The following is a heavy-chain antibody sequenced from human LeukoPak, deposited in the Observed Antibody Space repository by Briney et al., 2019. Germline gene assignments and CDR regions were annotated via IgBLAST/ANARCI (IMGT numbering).Heavy chain of an antibody. D-gene: IGHD2-21*02. CDR3: ARDKAYCGGDCYSWWFDP. CDR1: GFTFSNAW. J-gene: IGHJ5*02. Sequence: PGGSLRLSCAASGFTFSNAWMNWVRQAPGKGLEWVSSISSSSCYIYYADSVKGRFTISRDNAKNSLYLQMNSLRAEDTAVYYCARDKAYCGGDCYSWWFDPWGQGTLVTVSS. CDR2: ISSSSCYI. V-gene: IGHV3-21*01.